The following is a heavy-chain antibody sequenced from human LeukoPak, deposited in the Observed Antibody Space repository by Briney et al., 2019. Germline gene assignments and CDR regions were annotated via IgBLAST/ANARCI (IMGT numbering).Heavy chain of an antibody. Sequence: PSETLSLTCTVSGYSINSNYYWGWIRQPPGKGLEWIGSIYHSGSTFYNPSLKSRVIISVDTSKNEFSLKLNSVTAADTAVYYCARTLLSGTVYHMDVWGKGTTVTVSS. J-gene: IGHJ6*03. V-gene: IGHV4-38-2*02. CDR1: GYSINSNYY. CDR3: ARTLLSGTVYHMDV. D-gene: IGHD6-13*01. CDR2: IYHSGST.